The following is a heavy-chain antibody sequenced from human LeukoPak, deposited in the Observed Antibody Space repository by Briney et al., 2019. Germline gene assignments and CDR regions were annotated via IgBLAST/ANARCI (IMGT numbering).Heavy chain of an antibody. CDR3: MLNPGYSYGDYYFDY. D-gene: IGHD5-18*01. V-gene: IGHV3-73*01. Sequence: GGSPRLSCAASGFTFSGSAMHWVRQASGKGLEWVGRIRSKANSYATAYAASVKGRFTISRDDSKNTAYLQMNSLKTEDTAVYYCMLNPGYSYGDYYFDYWGQGTTVTVS. CDR1: GFTFSGSA. J-gene: IGHJ4*03. CDR2: IRSKANSYAT.